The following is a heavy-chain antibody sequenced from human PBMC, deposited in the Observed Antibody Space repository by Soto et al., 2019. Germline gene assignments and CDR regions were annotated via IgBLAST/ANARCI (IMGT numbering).Heavy chain of an antibody. D-gene: IGHD6-19*01. J-gene: IGHJ4*02. CDR3: TNSGWSFDY. Sequence: EVQLVESGGCLVQPGGSLSLSCAASRVTVRTNYMSWVRQAPGNGLERVSVIYSGGSTYYTDSMKGRFTISRDNSKNTLYIKMNSLIAADNAVYYCTNSGWSFDYWGQGTLVTVSS. CDR1: RVTVRTNY. V-gene: IGHV3-66*01. CDR2: IYSGGST.